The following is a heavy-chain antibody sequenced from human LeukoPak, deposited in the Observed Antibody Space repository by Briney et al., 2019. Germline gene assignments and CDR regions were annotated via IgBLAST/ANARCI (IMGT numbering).Heavy chain of an antibody. V-gene: IGHV4-59*01. CDR2: IYYSGST. Sequence: SETLSLTCTVSGGSISSYYWSWIRQSPGKGLEWIGYIYYSGSTNYNPSLKSRVTISVDTSKNQFSLKLSSVTAADTAVYYCARTAGSSWYYYFDYWGQGTLVTVSS. J-gene: IGHJ4*02. CDR3: ARTAGSSWYYYFDY. CDR1: GGSISSYY. D-gene: IGHD6-13*01.